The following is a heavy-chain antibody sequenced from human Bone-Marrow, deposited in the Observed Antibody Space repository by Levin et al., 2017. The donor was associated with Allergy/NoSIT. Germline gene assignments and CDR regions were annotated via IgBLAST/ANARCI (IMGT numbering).Heavy chain of an antibody. CDR2: IVPILGIP. CDR3: ARDVPVTAAPLLDY. J-gene: IGHJ4*02. CDR1: GGTFGSYS. V-gene: IGHV1-69*10. Sequence: PGGSLRLSCKASGGTFGSYSVNWVRQAPGQGLEWMGGIVPILGIPDYAPKVQDRVTITADKSTNTAYMELSGLRFEDTGIYYCARDVPVTAAPLLDYWGQGTLVIVSS. D-gene: IGHD6-13*01.